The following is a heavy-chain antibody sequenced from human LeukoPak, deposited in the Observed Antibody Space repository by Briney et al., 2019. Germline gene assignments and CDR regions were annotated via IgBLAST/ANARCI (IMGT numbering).Heavy chain of an antibody. J-gene: IGHJ6*02. D-gene: IGHD3-3*01. Sequence: GGSLRLSCAASGFTFSSYAMHWVRQAPGKGLEWVAVISYDGSNKYYADSVKGRFTIPRDNSKNTLYLQMNSLRAEDTAVYYCARDEQPYYDFWSGYYRGYYYYYGMDVWGQGTTVTVSS. CDR1: GFTFSSYA. CDR2: ISYDGSNK. V-gene: IGHV3-30*04. CDR3: ARDEQPYYDFWSGYYRGYYYYYGMDV.